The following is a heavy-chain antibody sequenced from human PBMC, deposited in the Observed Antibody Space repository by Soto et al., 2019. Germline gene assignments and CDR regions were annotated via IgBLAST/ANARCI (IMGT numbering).Heavy chain of an antibody. Sequence: GESLKISCKGSGYSFTSYWIGWVRQMPGKGLEWMGIIYPGDSDTRYSPSFQGQVTISADKSISTAYLQWSSLKASDTAMYYCARTNTAMANYYYYGMDVWGQGTTVTVSS. CDR3: ARTNTAMANYYYYGMDV. CDR2: IYPGDSDT. J-gene: IGHJ6*02. CDR1: GYSFTSYW. V-gene: IGHV5-51*01. D-gene: IGHD5-18*01.